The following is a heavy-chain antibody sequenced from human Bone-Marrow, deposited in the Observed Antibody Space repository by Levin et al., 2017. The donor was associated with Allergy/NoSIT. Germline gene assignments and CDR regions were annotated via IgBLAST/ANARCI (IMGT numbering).Heavy chain of an antibody. J-gene: IGHJ4*02. CDR3: ARFTWGGYYFDY. Sequence: RASVKVSCAASGFTFSSYDMHWVRQATGKGLEWVSAIGTAGDTYYPGSVKGRFTISRENAKNSLYLQMNSLRAGDTAVYYCARFTWGGYYFDYWGQGTLVTVSS. CDR2: IGTAGDT. D-gene: IGHD7-27*01. CDR1: GFTFSSYD. V-gene: IGHV3-13*01.